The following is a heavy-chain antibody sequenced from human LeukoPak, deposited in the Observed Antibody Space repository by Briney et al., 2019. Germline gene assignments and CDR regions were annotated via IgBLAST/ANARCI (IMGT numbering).Heavy chain of an antibody. Sequence: GGSLRLSCTASGFTFSRFGMHWVRQAPGKGLEWMAAISYDGSNNYYTNSVKGRFTVSRDNSKNTLYLQMNSLRGEDTAVYYCVKPGYSSSWFDYWGQGALVTVSS. CDR1: GFTFSRFG. CDR3: VKPGYSSSWFDY. CDR2: ISYDGSNN. V-gene: IGHV3-30*18. J-gene: IGHJ4*02. D-gene: IGHD6-13*01.